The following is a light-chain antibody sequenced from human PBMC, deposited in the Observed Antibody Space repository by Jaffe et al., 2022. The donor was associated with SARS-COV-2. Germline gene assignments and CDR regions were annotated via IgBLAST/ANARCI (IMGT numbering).Light chain of an antibody. Sequence: SSELTQDPAVSVALGQTVTITCQGNSLRTYYPSWCQKKPGQAPVLVIYGRNNRPSGIPDRFSVSNSGNTASLTITGAQAEDEADYYCNSRDSSGDHVLFGGGTKLTVV. J-gene: IGLJ3*02. CDR2: GRN. CDR1: SLRTYY. V-gene: IGLV3-19*01. CDR3: NSRDSSGDHVL.